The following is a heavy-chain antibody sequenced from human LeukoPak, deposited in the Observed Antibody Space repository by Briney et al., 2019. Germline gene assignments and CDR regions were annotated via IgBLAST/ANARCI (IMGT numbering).Heavy chain of an antibody. Sequence: GGSLRLSCVVSGFTFSSYGMHWVRQAPGKGLEWVSSISSGSTYVYYADSVQGRFTISRDNAQSSMYLQMNSLRAEDTAVYYCGRVGGRSKAAKGDAFDIWGQGTMVVVSS. CDR1: GFTFSSYG. D-gene: IGHD6-6*01. CDR2: ISSGSTYV. CDR3: GRVGGRSKAAKGDAFDI. J-gene: IGHJ3*02. V-gene: IGHV3-21*01.